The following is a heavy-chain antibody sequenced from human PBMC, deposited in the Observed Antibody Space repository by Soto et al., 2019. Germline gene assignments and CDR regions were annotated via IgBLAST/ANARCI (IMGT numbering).Heavy chain of an antibody. D-gene: IGHD6-6*01. Sequence: QVQLVQSGTEVKKPGASVKVSCKASGYAFTSFYIHWERQAPGQGLEWLGTFNPSGGSTSYAQKFPGRVTMTGDTSTSTVYRELSTLTAEYTAVYYCARRGSELATRAYNWFAPWGQGRLVTVYS. CDR3: ARRGSELATRAYNWFAP. CDR2: FNPSGGST. V-gene: IGHV1-46*01. CDR1: GYAFTSFY. J-gene: IGHJ5*02.